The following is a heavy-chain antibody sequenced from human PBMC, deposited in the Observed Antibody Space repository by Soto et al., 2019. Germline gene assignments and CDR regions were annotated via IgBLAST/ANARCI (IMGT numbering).Heavy chain of an antibody. J-gene: IGHJ6*02. D-gene: IGHD1-26*01. CDR3: ARGGRYRENYYFGMDV. Sequence: GSLRLSCAASGFTLSNFWMHWVRQAPGTGLEWVSRINSDGRSTSYVDSVKGRFTISRDNANNTLYLEMNSLRAEDTAVYFCARGGRYRENYYFGMDVWGQGTTVTVSS. CDR2: INSDGRST. CDR1: GFTLSNFW. V-gene: IGHV3-74*01.